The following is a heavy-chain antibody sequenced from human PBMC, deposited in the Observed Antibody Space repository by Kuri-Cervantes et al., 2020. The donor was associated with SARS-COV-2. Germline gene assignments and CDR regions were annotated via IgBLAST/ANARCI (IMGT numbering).Heavy chain of an antibody. V-gene: IGHV1-58*01. CDR1: GFTFRSSA. CDR2: IVVGSGDT. CDR3: AADPKIGPFYYYYGMDV. Sequence: SVKVSCKASGFTFRSSAVQWVRQARGQHLEWIVRIVVGSGDTNYAQEFHERVTITRDVSTSTAYMELSSLRSEDTAVYYCAADPKIGPFYYYYGMDVWGQGTTVTVSS. D-gene: IGHD3-22*01. J-gene: IGHJ6*02.